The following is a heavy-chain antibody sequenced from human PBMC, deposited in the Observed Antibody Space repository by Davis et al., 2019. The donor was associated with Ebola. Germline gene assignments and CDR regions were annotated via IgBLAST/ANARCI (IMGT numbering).Heavy chain of an antibody. J-gene: IGHJ3*02. D-gene: IGHD3-22*01. V-gene: IGHV4-59*12. CDR2: IYYSWST. CDR1: GGSISSYY. CDR3: ARDPAPYYYDSSGYSTHAFDI. Sequence: PSETLSLTCTVSGGSISSYYWSWIRQPPGKGLEWIGYIYYSWSTYYNPSLKSRVTISVDTSKNQFSLKLSSVTAADTAVYYCARDPAPYYYDSSGYSTHAFDIWGQGTMVTVSS.